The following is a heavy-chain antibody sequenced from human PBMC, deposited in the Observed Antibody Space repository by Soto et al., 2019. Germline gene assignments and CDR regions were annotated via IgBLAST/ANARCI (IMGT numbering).Heavy chain of an antibody. CDR2: ITGGAGGI. J-gene: IGHJ4*02. CDR1: GFTFSSHA. Sequence: EVQLLESGGGLVQPGGSLRLSCVASGFTFSSHAMSWVRQAPGKGLEWVSVITGGAGGIYYADSVKGRFTISRDNSRNTLYLQMDSLRAEDTAIYFCARGHSGYDGFDYWGQRNLVTVSS. V-gene: IGHV3-23*01. CDR3: ARGHSGYDGFDY. D-gene: IGHD5-12*01.